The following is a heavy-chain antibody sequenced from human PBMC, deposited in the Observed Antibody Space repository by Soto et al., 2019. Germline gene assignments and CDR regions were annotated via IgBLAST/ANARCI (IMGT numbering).Heavy chain of an antibody. J-gene: IGHJ4*02. CDR2: IYWDDDK. Sequence: SGPTLVNPTQTLTLTCSFSGFSLTTRPVGVGWIRQPPGKALEWLAVIYWDDDKRYSPSLRSRLSITKDTSKNHVVLTVTNMDPVDTATYYCAHRLGGYTWNDGYFDYWGQGNLVTVSS. CDR1: GFSLTTRPVG. V-gene: IGHV2-5*02. CDR3: AHRLGGYTWNDGYFDY. D-gene: IGHD1-20*01.